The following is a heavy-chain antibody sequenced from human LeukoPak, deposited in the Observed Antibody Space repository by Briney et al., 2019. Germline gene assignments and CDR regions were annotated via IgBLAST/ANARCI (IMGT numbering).Heavy chain of an antibody. CDR1: GFSVSEYY. J-gene: IGHJ4*02. D-gene: IGHD3-22*01. CDR2: ITRENWI. CDR3: ARGLHLDSSGSLYY. V-gene: IGHV3-11*01. Sequence: PGGSLRLSCAASGFSVSEYYVTWVRQAPGKGLEWISYITRENWIYSSDSVKGRFTISRDHAKNSVYLEMNSLRADDTAVYYCARGLHLDSSGSLYYWGQGTLVTVSS.